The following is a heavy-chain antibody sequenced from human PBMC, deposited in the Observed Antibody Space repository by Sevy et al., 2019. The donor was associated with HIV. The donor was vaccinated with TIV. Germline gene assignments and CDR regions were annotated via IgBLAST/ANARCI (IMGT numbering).Heavy chain of an antibody. Sequence: GGSLRLSCAASAFTFSKYSMSWVRQPPGKGLEWVSTLSFGCGEINYADSVKGRFTISRDNSKSSVYLQMNNLRPEDMAVYYCAREGCTKPHDYWGQGTLVTVSS. V-gene: IGHV3-23*01. D-gene: IGHD2-8*01. J-gene: IGHJ4*02. CDR3: AREGCTKPHDY. CDR1: AFTFSKYS. CDR2: LSFGCGEI.